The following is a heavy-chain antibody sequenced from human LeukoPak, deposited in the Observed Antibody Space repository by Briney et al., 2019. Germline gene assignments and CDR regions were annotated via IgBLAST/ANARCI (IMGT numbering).Heavy chain of an antibody. CDR3: ARSVVVTAIPGY. J-gene: IGHJ4*02. CDR1: GFTFSSYS. CDR2: ISGSSSAI. V-gene: IGHV3-48*01. Sequence: GGSLRLSCAASGFTFSSYSINWVRQAPGKGLEWVSYISGSSSAIYYADSVKGRFTISRDNAKNSLYLQMNSLRAEDTAVYYCARSVVVTAIPGYCGQGTLVTVSS. D-gene: IGHD2-21*02.